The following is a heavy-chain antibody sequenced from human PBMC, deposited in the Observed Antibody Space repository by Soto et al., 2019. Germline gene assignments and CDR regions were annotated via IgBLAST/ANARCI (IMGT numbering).Heavy chain of an antibody. Sequence: PGGSLRLSCAASGFTFSSYSMNWVRQAPGKGLEWVSSISSSSSYIYYADSVKGRFTISRDNAKNSLYLQMNSLRAEDTAVYYCARDNGDGFLLYFDYWGQGTLVTVSS. D-gene: IGHD3-3*01. CDR1: GFTFSSYS. CDR2: ISSSSSYI. V-gene: IGHV3-21*01. CDR3: ARDNGDGFLLYFDY. J-gene: IGHJ4*02.